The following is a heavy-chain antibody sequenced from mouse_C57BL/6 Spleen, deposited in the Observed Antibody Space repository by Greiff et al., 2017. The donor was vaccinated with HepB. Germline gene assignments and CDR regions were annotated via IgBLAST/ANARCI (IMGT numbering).Heavy chain of an antibody. CDR2: IYPGDGDT. CDR3: ARRDYGNNFDY. D-gene: IGHD1-1*01. CDR1: GYAFSSSW. V-gene: IGHV1-82*01. J-gene: IGHJ2*01. Sequence: QVQLKESGPELVKPGASVKISCKASGYAFSSSWMNWVKQRPGKGLEWIGRIYPGDGDTNYNGKFKGKATLTADKSSSTAYMQLSSLTSEDSAVYFCARRDYGNNFDYWGQGTTLTVSS.